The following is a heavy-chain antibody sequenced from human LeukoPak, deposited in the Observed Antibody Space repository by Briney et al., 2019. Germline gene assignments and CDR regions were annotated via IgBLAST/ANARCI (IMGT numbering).Heavy chain of an antibody. CDR2: ISATSGRI. CDR3: GRDIQLSY. Sequence: GGSLRLSCAASGFTFSSYAMTWVRQAPGKGLEWVSTISATSGRISYAASVSGRFTISRDNSNTTLYLQMGSLRAGDTAVYFCGRDIQLSYLGQGTLVTVSS. J-gene: IGHJ4*02. CDR1: GFTFSSYA. V-gene: IGHV3-23*01. D-gene: IGHD1-1*01.